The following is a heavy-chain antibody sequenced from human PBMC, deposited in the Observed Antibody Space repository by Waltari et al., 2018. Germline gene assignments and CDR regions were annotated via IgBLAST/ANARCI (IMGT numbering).Heavy chain of an antibody. CDR1: SYSISHGYY. Sequence: QVQLQESGPGLVKPSETLSLSCAVFSYSISHGYYWGWIRQPPGKRLEWVGNNYYNGRTNYNPSLKSRVTISVDTSKNQFSLKLSSVTAADTAVYYCARQAARGIDAFDFWGQGTMVTVSS. CDR3: ARQAARGIDAFDF. J-gene: IGHJ3*01. V-gene: IGHV4-38-2*01. CDR2: NYYNGRT. D-gene: IGHD6-6*01.